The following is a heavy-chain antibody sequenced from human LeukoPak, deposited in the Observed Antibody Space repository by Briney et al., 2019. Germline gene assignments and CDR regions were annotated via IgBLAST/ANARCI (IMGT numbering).Heavy chain of an antibody. D-gene: IGHD2-21*02. CDR1: GFTFSSYA. Sequence: GGSLRLSCAASGFTFSSYAVSWVRQAPGKGLEWVSAISGSGGSTYYADSVKGRFTISRDNSKNTLYLQMNSLRAEDTAVYYCARAYCGGDCYPHDAFDIWGQGTMVTVSS. CDR2: ISGSGGST. J-gene: IGHJ3*02. CDR3: ARAYCGGDCYPHDAFDI. V-gene: IGHV3-23*01.